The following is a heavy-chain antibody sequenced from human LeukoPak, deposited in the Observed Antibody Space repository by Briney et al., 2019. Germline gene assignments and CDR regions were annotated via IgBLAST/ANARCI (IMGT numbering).Heavy chain of an antibody. J-gene: IGHJ4*02. CDR2: INHSGST. Sequence: PSETLSLTCAVYGGSFSGYYWSWIRRPPGKGLEWIGEINHSGSTNYNPSPKSRVTISVDTSKNQFSLKLSSVTAADTAVYYCARGNGSGWYYFDYWGQGTLVTVSS. D-gene: IGHD6-19*01. V-gene: IGHV4-34*01. CDR1: GGSFSGYY. CDR3: ARGNGSGWYYFDY.